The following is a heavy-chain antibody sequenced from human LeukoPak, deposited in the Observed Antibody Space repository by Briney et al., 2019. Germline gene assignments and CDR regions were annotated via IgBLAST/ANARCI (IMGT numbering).Heavy chain of an antibody. D-gene: IGHD5-12*01. Sequence: ASVKVSCKASGYTFTSYGIIWVRQAPGQGLEWMGWISAYNGNTNYAQKLQGRVTMTTDTSTSTAYMELRSLRSDDTAVYYCARLRPGWLRLPPDYWGQGTLVTVSS. CDR3: ARLRPGWLRLPPDY. J-gene: IGHJ4*02. V-gene: IGHV1-18*01. CDR1: GYTFTSYG. CDR2: ISAYNGNT.